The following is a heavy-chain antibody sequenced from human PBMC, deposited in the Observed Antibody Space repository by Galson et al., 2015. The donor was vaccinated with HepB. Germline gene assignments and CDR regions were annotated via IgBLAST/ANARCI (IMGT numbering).Heavy chain of an antibody. CDR2: IWYDGSNK. CDR3: ARGYAAAGTRGEYFQH. D-gene: IGHD6-13*01. CDR1: GFTFSSYG. Sequence: SLRLSCAASGFTFSSYGMHWVRQAPGKGLEWVAVIWYDGSNKYYADSVKGRFTISRDNSKNTLYLQMNSLRAEDTAVYYCARGYAAAGTRGEYFQHWGQGTLVTVSS. V-gene: IGHV3-33*01. J-gene: IGHJ1*01.